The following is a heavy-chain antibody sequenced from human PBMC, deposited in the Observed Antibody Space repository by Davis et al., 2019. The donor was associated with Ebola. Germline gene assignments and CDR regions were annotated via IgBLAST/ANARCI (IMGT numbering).Heavy chain of an antibody. CDR3: ARDRSEAGYYYGMDV. V-gene: IGHV3-13*01. J-gene: IGHJ6*02. Sequence: PGGSLRLSCAASGFTFSSYDMHWVRQATGKGMEWVSAIGTAGDTYYPGSVKGRFTISRENAKNSLYLQMNSLRAGDTAVYYCARDRSEAGYYYGMDVWGQGTTVTVSS. CDR2: IGTAGDT. CDR1: GFTFSSYD. D-gene: IGHD1-26*01.